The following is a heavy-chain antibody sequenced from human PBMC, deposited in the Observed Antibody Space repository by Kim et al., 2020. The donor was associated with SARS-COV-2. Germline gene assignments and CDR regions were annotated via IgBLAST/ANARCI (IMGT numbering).Heavy chain of an antibody. D-gene: IGHD3-3*01. V-gene: IGHV3-21*01. CDR2: ISSSSSYI. CDR1: GFTFSSYS. J-gene: IGHJ6*03. CDR3: AREGRITIFGVVIPKDYYMDV. Sequence: GGSLRLSCAASGFTFSSYSMNWVRQAPGKGLEWVSSISSSSSYIYYADSVKGRFTISRDNAKNSLYLQMNSLRAEDMAVYYCAREGRITIFGVVIPKDYYMDVWGKGTTVTVSS.